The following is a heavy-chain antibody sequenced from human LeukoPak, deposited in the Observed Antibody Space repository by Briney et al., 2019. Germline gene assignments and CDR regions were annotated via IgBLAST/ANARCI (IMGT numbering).Heavy chain of an antibody. V-gene: IGHV5-51*01. CDR2: IYPGDSDT. Sequence: GDSLKISCQGSGYSFPNYWLGWVRQMPGKGLDWMGIIYPGDSDTRYSPSFQGQVTISVDKSISTAYLQWSSLTASDTAMYYCARHHGSVVGTDRPGAFDIWGQGTMVTVSS. D-gene: IGHD1-26*01. CDR3: ARHHGSVVGTDRPGAFDI. CDR1: GYSFPNYW. J-gene: IGHJ3*02.